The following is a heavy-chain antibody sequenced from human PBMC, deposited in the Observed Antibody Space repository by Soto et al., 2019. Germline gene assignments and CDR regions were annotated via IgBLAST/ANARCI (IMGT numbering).Heavy chain of an antibody. Sequence: SETLSLTCTVSGGSISGHYWSWIRQPPGKGLEWIGFLYYTGSTNHNPSLKSRVTISVDTSKNQFSLRLNSVTAADTAVYYCARHVESDHDRAFDIWGQGTMVTVSS. D-gene: IGHD5-12*01. CDR1: GGSISGHY. CDR3: ARHVESDHDRAFDI. CDR2: LYYTGST. V-gene: IGHV4-59*08. J-gene: IGHJ3*02.